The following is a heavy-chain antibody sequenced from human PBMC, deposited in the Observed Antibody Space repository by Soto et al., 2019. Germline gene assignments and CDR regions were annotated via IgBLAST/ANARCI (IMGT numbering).Heavy chain of an antibody. CDR3: AKEGRDYYYYYGMDV. J-gene: IGHJ6*02. V-gene: IGHV3-43D*03. CDR2: ISWDGGST. Sequence: GGSLRLSCAASGFTFDDYAMHWVRQAPGKGLEWVSLISWDGGSTDYADSVKGRFTISRDNSKNSLYLQMNSLRAEDAALYYCAKEGRDYYYYYGMDVWGQGTTVTVSS. CDR1: GFTFDDYA.